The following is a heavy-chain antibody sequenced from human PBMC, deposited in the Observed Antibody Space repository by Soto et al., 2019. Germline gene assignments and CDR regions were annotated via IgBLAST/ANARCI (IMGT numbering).Heavy chain of an antibody. CDR1: GYTFTSYG. V-gene: IGHV1-18*01. D-gene: IGHD1-1*01. Sequence: QVHLGQSGAEVKKPGASVKVSCKASGYTFTSYGIPWVRQAPGQGLEWMGWISAHNGNTDYAQKLQGRVIVTRDTSTSTAYMELRSLISDDTAVYYCARGRYGDYWGQGALVTVSS. CDR3: ARGRYGDY. CDR2: ISAHNGNT. J-gene: IGHJ4*02.